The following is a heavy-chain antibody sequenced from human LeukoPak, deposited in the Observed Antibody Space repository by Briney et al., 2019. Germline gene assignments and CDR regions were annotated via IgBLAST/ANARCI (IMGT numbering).Heavy chain of an antibody. CDR1: GFTFSSYA. CDR3: ARGSSSWYDY. Sequence: GRSLRLSCAASGFTFSSYAMHWVRQAPGKGLEYVSAISSNGGSTYYANSVKGRFTISRDNSKNTLYLQMGSLRAEDMAVYYCARGSSSWYDYWGQGTLVTVSS. J-gene: IGHJ4*02. V-gene: IGHV3-64*01. CDR2: ISSNGGST. D-gene: IGHD6-13*01.